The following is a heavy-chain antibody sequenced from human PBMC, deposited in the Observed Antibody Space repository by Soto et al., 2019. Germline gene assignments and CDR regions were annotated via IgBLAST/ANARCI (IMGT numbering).Heavy chain of an antibody. CDR3: ARGGRGYCISTACTAFDI. CDR2: IFWDADR. CDR1: VFSLSTRGVG. Sequence: QITLKESGPTLVKPTQTLTLTCSFSVFSLSTRGVGVGWIRQPPGEALEWLALIFWDADRRDCPSLRSMLTITKDTPKNPLVLAKTNMDPVDAATYYWARGGRGYCISTACTAFDIWGQGTMVTVAS. V-gene: IGHV2-5*02. D-gene: IGHD2-2*01. J-gene: IGHJ3*02.